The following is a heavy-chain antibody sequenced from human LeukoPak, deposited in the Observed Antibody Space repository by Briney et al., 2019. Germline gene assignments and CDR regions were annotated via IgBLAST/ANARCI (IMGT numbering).Heavy chain of an antibody. Sequence: GGSLRLSCAASGFTFSSYVMSWVRQAPGKGLEWVSAISGSGGSTYYADSVKGRFTISRDNSKNTLYLQMNSLRAEDTAVYYCAKGHGGYEGEYYFDYWGQGTLVTVSS. CDR2: ISGSGGST. CDR1: GFTFSSYV. V-gene: IGHV3-23*01. D-gene: IGHD5-12*01. J-gene: IGHJ4*02. CDR3: AKGHGGYEGEYYFDY.